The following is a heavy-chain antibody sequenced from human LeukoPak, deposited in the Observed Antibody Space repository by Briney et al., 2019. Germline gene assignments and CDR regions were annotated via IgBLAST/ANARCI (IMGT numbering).Heavy chain of an antibody. Sequence: SETLSLTCTVSGGSISSSSYYWGWIRQPPGKGLEWIGSIYYSGSTYYNPSLKSRVTISVDTSKNQFSLKLSSVTAADTAVYYCARVEMATISLNYWGQGTLVTVSS. D-gene: IGHD5-24*01. CDR3: ARVEMATISLNY. V-gene: IGHV4-39*07. J-gene: IGHJ4*02. CDR2: IYYSGST. CDR1: GGSISSSSYY.